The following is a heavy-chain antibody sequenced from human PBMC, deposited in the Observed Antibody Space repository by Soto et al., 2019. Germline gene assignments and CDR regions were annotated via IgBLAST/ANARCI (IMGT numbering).Heavy chain of an antibody. D-gene: IGHD2-15*01. Sequence: GGSLRLSCAASGFTFSSYGMHWVRQAPGKGLEWVAVIWYDGSNKYYADSVKGRFTISRDNSKNTLYLQMNSLRAEDTAVYYCARVGLPLVVVAPNDYWGQGTLVTVSS. CDR3: ARVGLPLVVVAPNDY. J-gene: IGHJ4*02. V-gene: IGHV3-33*01. CDR2: IWYDGSNK. CDR1: GFTFSSYG.